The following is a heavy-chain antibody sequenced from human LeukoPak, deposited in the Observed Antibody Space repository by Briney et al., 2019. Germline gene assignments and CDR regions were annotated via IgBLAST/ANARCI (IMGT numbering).Heavy chain of an antibody. D-gene: IGHD3-9*01. Sequence: GGSLRLSCAASGFTFSSYGMNWVRQAPGKGLEWVSYISSSSSTIYYADSVKGRFTISRDNAKNSLYLQMNSLRAEDTAVYYCARDGDYDILTGSERSFDYWGQGTLVTVSS. CDR2: ISSSSSTI. V-gene: IGHV3-48*01. CDR3: ARDGDYDILTGSERSFDY. CDR1: GFTFSSYG. J-gene: IGHJ4*02.